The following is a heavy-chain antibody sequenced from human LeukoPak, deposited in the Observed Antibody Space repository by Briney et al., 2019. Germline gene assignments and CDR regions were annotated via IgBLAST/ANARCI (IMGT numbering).Heavy chain of an antibody. CDR1: GYSISSGYY. V-gene: IGHV4-38-2*02. D-gene: IGHD3-22*01. CDR2: IYHSGST. J-gene: IGHJ5*02. CDR3: ARGVTMIGRLRFDP. Sequence: PSETLSLTCTVSGYSISSGYYWGWIRQPPGKGLEWIGNIYHSGSTYYNPSLKSRVTISVDTSKNQFSLKLNSVTAADTAVYYCARGVTMIGRLRFDPWGQGTLVTVSS.